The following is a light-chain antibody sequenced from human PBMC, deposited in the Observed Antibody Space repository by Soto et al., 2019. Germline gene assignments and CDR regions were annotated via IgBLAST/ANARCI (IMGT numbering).Light chain of an antibody. Sequence: ENVLTQSPATLSLSPGERATLSCRASQSVSSNLAWYQQKPGQAPRLLIYDASNRATGIPARFSGSGSGTDFTLTISSLEPEDFAVYYCHQRSNWPPTFGGGTKGEIK. V-gene: IGKV3-11*01. CDR1: QSVSSN. J-gene: IGKJ4*01. CDR2: DAS. CDR3: HQRSNWPPT.